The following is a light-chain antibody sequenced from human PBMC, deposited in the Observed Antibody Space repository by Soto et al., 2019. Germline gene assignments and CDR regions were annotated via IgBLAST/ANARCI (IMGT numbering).Light chain of an antibody. J-gene: IGKJ1*01. CDR3: QQYNSFPT. CDR2: DAS. V-gene: IGKV1-5*01. CDR1: QSVSSW. Sequence: DIQLTQSPSTLSASVGDSVTITCRASQSVSSWLAWYQQKPGRAPRLLIYDASKLEAGVPSRFSGSGSETELSLTISSLQPDDFATYFCQQYNSFPTFGLGTRVEIK.